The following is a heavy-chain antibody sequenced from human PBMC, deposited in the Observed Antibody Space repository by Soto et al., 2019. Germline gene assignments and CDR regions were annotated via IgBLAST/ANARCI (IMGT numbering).Heavy chain of an antibody. CDR1: GFTFSSYS. CDR3: ARDHGVSSVLVPAATVTDWFDL. D-gene: IGHD2-2*01. Sequence: GGSLRLSCAASGFTFSSYSMNWVRQAPGKGLEWVSSISSSSSYIYYADSVKGRFTISRDNAKNSLYLQMNSLRAEDTAVYYCARDHGVSSVLVPAATVTDWFDLWAQGSLVT. J-gene: IGHJ5*02. CDR2: ISSSSSYI. V-gene: IGHV3-21*01.